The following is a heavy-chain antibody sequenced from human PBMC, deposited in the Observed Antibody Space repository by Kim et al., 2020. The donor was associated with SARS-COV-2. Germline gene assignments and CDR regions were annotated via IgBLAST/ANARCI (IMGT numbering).Heavy chain of an antibody. CDR1: GGSISSYY. V-gene: IGHV4-59*08. CDR3: ARGSSPGGSGWPLDY. Sequence: SETLSLTCTVSGGSISSYYWSWIRQPPGKGLEWIGYIYYSGSTNYNPSLKSRVTISVDTSKNQFSLKLSSVTAADTAVYYCARGSSPGGSGWPLDYWGQGTLVTVSS. J-gene: IGHJ4*02. D-gene: IGHD6-19*01. CDR2: IYYSGST.